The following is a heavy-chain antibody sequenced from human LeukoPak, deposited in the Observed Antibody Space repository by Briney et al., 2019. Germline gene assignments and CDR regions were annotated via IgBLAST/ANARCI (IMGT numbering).Heavy chain of an antibody. CDR1: GFTLDDFA. V-gene: IGHV3-9*01. Sequence: PGRSLRLSCAASGFTLDDFAMHWVRHAPGKGLEWVSGNSWNSGSIVYADSVKGRFTISRDNAKNSLYLQMNSLRAEDTALYYGAKDPDGNSDYYYGMDVWGQGTTVTVSS. D-gene: IGHD4-23*01. CDR3: AKDPDGNSDYYYGMDV. J-gene: IGHJ6*02. CDR2: NSWNSGSI.